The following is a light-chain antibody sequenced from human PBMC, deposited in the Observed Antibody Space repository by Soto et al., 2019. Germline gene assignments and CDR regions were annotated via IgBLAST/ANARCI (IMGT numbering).Light chain of an antibody. CDR1: SSDIGASNS. CDR3: GSKAGSNKHVV. Sequence: QSVLTQPPSASGSPGQSVTISCAGSSSDIGASNSVSWYQQHPGKAPKLLISEVTNRPSWVPDRLSGSKSGNTASLTVSGLQADDEADYYCGSKAGSNKHVVFGGGTKLTVL. J-gene: IGLJ2*01. CDR2: EVT. V-gene: IGLV2-8*01.